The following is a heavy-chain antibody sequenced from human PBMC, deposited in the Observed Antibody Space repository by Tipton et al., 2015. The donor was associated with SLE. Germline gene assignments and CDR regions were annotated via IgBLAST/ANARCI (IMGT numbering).Heavy chain of an antibody. V-gene: IGHV3-30*04. CDR1: GFTFSSYA. CDR2: ISFDGTNK. D-gene: IGHD2-21*02. J-gene: IGHJ4*02. Sequence: SLRLSCAASGFTFSSYAMHWVRQAPGKGLERVAVISFDGTNKYYADSVKGRFTISRDNSKNTLYLQMNSLRAEDTAVYYCAGALMTSFDYWGQGTLVTVS. CDR3: AGALMTSFDY.